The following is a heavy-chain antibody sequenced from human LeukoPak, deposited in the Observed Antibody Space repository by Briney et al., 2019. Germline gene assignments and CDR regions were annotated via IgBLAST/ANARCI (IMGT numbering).Heavy chain of an antibody. D-gene: IGHD6-13*01. J-gene: IGHJ6*02. Sequence: GGSLSLSCAASGVTFSSYSMNWVRQAPGKGLEWVSYISSSSSTIYYADSVKGRFTISRDNAKNSLYLQMNSLRAEDTAVYYCARDKSAAAGYYYYYYGMDVWGQGTTVTVSS. CDR2: ISSSSSTI. CDR1: GVTFSSYS. V-gene: IGHV3-48*04. CDR3: ARDKSAAAGYYYYYYGMDV.